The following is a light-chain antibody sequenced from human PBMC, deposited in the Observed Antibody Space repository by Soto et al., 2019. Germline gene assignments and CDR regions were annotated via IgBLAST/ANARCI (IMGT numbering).Light chain of an antibody. CDR1: SSNIGSNT. J-gene: IGLJ1*01. CDR3: AAWDDSLNGHV. V-gene: IGLV1-44*01. Sequence: QSALTQPPSASGTPGQRVTISCSGSSSNIGSNTVNWYQQLPGTAPKLLIYSNNQRPSGVPDRFSGSKSGTSASLAISGLQSEDEADYYCAAWDDSLNGHVFGTGTEVTVL. CDR2: SNN.